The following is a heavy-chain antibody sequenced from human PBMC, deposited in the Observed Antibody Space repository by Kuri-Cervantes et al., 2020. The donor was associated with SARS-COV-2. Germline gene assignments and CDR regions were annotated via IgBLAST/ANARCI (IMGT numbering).Heavy chain of an antibody. J-gene: IGHJ4*02. CDR3: ALNYYFNY. CDR1: GFTFTAYA. V-gene: IGHV3-23*01. CDR2: IGRDGHT. Sequence: GESLKISCAASGFTFTAYAMSWVRQAPGRGLEWVSSIGRDGHTFYADSVRGRFTIPRDDSKNTLFLQMSSLRIEDTAIYYCALNYYFNYWGQGTLVTVSS. D-gene: IGHD1-1*01.